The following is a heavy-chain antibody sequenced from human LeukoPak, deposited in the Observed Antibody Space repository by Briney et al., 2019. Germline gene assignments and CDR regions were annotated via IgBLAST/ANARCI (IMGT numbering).Heavy chain of an antibody. Sequence: GGSLRLSCAASGFTFSSYGMNWVRQAPGKGLEWVAFIRYDGSNKYYADSVKGRFTISRDNSKNTLYLQMNSLRAEDTAVYYCARDFMVRGVVGAFDIWGQGTMVTVSS. CDR1: GFTFSSYG. V-gene: IGHV3-30*02. J-gene: IGHJ3*02. CDR2: IRYDGSNK. CDR3: ARDFMVRGVVGAFDI. D-gene: IGHD3-10*01.